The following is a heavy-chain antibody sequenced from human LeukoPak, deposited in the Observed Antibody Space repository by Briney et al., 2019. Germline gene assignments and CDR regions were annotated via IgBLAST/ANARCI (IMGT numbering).Heavy chain of an antibody. D-gene: IGHD6-13*01. CDR1: GFTFSSYA. J-gene: IGHJ6*03. Sequence: GGSLRLSCAASGFTFSSYAMSWVRQAPGKGLEWVSAISGSGGSTYYADSVKGRFTISRDNSKNTLYLQMNSLRAEDTAVYYRAKVGYSSSWYDNYYYYMDVWGKGTTVTVSS. CDR2: ISGSGGST. CDR3: AKVGYSSSWYDNYYYYMDV. V-gene: IGHV3-23*01.